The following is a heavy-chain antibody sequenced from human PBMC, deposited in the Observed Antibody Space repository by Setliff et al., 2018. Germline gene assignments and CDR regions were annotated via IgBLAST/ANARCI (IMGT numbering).Heavy chain of an antibody. CDR3: ARVLFHCSSTSCYLDAFDI. CDR2: ISACNGNT. D-gene: IGHD2-2*01. CDR1: GYTFISYG. J-gene: IGHJ3*02. V-gene: IGHV1-18*01. Sequence: ASVKVSCKASGYTFISYGISWVRQAPGQGLEWMGWISACNGNTNYAQKLQGRVTMTTDTSTSTAYMELRSLRSDDTAVYYCARVLFHCSSTSCYLDAFDIWGQGTMVTVS.